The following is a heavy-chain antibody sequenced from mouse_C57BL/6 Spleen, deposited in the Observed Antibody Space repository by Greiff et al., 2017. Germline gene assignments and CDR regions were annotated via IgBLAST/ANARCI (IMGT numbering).Heavy chain of an antibody. Sequence: VQLQQPGAELVKPGASVKVSCKASGYTFTSYWMHWVKQRPGQGLEWIGRIHPSDSDTNSNQKFKGKATLTVDKSSSTAYMQLSSLTSDDSAVSYCAELDYDGRFAYWGQGTLVTVSA. CDR2: IHPSDSDT. D-gene: IGHD2-4*01. J-gene: IGHJ3*01. CDR3: AELDYDGRFAY. CDR1: GYTFTSYW. V-gene: IGHV1-74*01.